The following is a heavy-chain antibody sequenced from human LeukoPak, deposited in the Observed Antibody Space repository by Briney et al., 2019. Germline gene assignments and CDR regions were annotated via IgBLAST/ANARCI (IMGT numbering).Heavy chain of an antibody. CDR1: GFTFSSYA. V-gene: IGHV3-23*01. J-gene: IGHJ4*02. CDR3: AKGVGATAVPTFDY. Sequence: QAGGSLRLSCAASGFTFSSYAMSWVRQAPGKGLEWVSAISGSGGSTYYADSVKGRFTISRDNSKNTLYLQMNSLRAAHTPVYYCAKGVGATAVPTFDYWGQGTLVTVSS. D-gene: IGHD1-26*01. CDR2: ISGSGGST.